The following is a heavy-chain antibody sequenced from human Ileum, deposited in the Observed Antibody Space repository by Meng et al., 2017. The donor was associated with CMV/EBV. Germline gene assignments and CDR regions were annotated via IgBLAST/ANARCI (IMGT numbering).Heavy chain of an antibody. CDR3: ARAGPPSSQWYLYYFDLDV. J-gene: IGHJ6*02. V-gene: IGHV6-1*01. CDR2: TYYRSKWYY. Sequence: SETLSLTCVTSGESVSSDSAAWNWIRQSPSRGLEWLGRTYYRSKWYYDYAISMQSRITINPDTSKNQFSLQLDSVTTEDTAVYYCARAGPPSSQWYLYYFDLDVWGQGTMVTVSS. D-gene: IGHD2-15*01. CDR1: GESVSSDSAA.